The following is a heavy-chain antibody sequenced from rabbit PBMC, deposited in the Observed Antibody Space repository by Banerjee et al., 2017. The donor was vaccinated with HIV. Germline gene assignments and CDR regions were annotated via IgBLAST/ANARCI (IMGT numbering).Heavy chain of an antibody. CDR2: IYAGSSGSA. CDR1: GFSFSSGYD. CDR3: ARDSYDDYGDLYNL. J-gene: IGHJ4*01. Sequence: QQQLEESGGGLVNPGGTLTLTCTASGFSFSSGYDMCSVRQDAGEGLEWITCIYAGSSGSAYYASWAKGGFPISKTASTTVTLQMTSRTAADAAAYFCARDSYDDYGDLYNLWGPGTLGTV. D-gene: IGHD2-1*01. V-gene: IGHV1S45*01.